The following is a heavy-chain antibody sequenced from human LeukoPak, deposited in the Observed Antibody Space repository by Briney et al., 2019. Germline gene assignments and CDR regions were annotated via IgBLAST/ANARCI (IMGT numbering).Heavy chain of an antibody. V-gene: IGHV3-23*01. Sequence: XSGSFGSTYYADSVKGRFTISRDNSKNTLYLQMNSLRAEDTAVYYCAKRLRFLEWLLSALDYWGQGTLVTVSS. J-gene: IGHJ4*02. CDR2: XSGSFGST. D-gene: IGHD3-3*01. CDR3: AKRLRFLEWLLSALDY.